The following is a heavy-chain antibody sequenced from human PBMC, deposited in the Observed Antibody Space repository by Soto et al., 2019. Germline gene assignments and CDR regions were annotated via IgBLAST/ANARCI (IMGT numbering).Heavy chain of an antibody. J-gene: IGHJ4*02. D-gene: IGHD2-2*01. CDR2: IIPKYGTT. CDR1: GGPFNTFG. CDR3: ARTRQRRPVFYVDY. V-gene: IGHV1-69*01. Sequence: QVQLMQSGAEVTKPGSSVKVSCKASGGPFNTFGISWVRPAPGQGLEWMGGIIPKYGTTNYARRFQGRVTITADESTTTAYLELSSLRHDDTAIYYCARTRQRRPVFYVDYWGQGTPISVTS.